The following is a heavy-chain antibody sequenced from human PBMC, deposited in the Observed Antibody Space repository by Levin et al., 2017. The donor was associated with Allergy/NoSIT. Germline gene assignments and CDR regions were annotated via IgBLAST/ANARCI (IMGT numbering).Heavy chain of an antibody. CDR1: GFTFSSYC. CDR3: ARAYSYYGSGSFYIGGY. J-gene: IGHJ4*02. Sequence: PGGSLRLSCAASGFTFSSYCLHWVRQAPGKGLVWVSRIDSDETSTTYADSVKGRFTISRDNAKNTLYLQMNSLRAEDTAVYYCARAYSYYGSGSFYIGGYWGQGTLVTVSS. D-gene: IGHD3-10*01. V-gene: IGHV3-74*01. CDR2: IDSDETST.